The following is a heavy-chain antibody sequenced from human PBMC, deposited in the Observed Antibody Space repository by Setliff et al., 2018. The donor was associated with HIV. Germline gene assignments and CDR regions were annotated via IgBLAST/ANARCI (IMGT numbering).Heavy chain of an antibody. J-gene: IGHJ4*02. CDR3: VREDRVYERQLISPGAIDY. CDR1: GVSITSTIYY. CDR2: VYYGGDT. Sequence: SETLSLTCAVSGVSITSTIYYWGWIRQPPGKGLEWIGSVYYGGDTYYNPSLKSRLTLSLDTSKNQFSLKLTSVTAADTAVYYCVREDRVYERQLISPGAIDYWGQGTLVTVSS. V-gene: IGHV4-39*07. D-gene: IGHD2-8*01.